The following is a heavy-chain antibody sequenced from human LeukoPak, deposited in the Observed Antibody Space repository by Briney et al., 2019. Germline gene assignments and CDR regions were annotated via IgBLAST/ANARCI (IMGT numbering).Heavy chain of an antibody. J-gene: IGHJ3*02. CDR2: FDPEDGET. V-gene: IGHV1-24*01. Sequence: ASVKVSCKVSGYTLTELSMHWVRQAPGKGFEWMGGFDPEDGETIYAQKFQGRVTMTRDTSTSTVYMELSSLRSEDTAVYYCARALGGYGDSYWAFDIWGQGTMVTVSS. CDR1: GYTLTELS. CDR3: ARALGGYGDSYWAFDI. D-gene: IGHD4-17*01.